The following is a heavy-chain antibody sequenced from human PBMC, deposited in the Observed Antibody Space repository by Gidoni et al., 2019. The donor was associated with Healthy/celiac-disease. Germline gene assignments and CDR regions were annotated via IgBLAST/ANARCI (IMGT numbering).Heavy chain of an antibody. J-gene: IGHJ4*02. CDR2: IHYSGST. V-gene: IGHV4-31*03. CDR3: ARDGGGPTYFDY. CDR1: DGSISSGGYY. Sequence: QVQLQESGPGLVKPSQTLSLTCTVSDGSISSGGYYWSWIRQHPGKGLEWIGYIHYSGSTYYNPSLKSRVTISVDTSKNQFSLKLSSVTAADTAVYYCARDGGGPTYFDYWGQGTLVTVSS. D-gene: IGHD3-16*01.